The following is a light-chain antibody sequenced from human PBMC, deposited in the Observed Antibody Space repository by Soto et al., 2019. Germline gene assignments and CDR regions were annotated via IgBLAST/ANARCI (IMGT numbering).Light chain of an antibody. J-gene: IGKJ4*01. V-gene: IGKV3-20*01. CDR1: QSVSSSY. Sequence: EIVLTQSPGPLSLSPGERATLSCSASQSVSSSYLAWYQQKPGQAPRLLIYGASGRATGIPDRFSGSGSGTDFTLTISRLEPEDFAVYYCQQYGSSSLTFGGGTKVEIK. CDR2: GAS. CDR3: QQYGSSSLT.